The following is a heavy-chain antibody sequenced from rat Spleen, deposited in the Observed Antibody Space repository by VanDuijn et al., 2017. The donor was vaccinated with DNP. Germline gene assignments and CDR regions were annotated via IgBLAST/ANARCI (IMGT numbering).Heavy chain of an antibody. CDR2: ICYDGTTT. V-gene: IGHV5-7*01. J-gene: IGHJ2*01. CDR1: GFTFSDYN. CDR3: ARPDY. Sequence: EEQLVASGGGLVQPGRSLKLSCAASGFTFSDYNMAWVRQAPKKGLEWVATICYDGTTTYYRDSVKGRFTISRDNAKSILYLQMDSLRSEDTATYYCARPDYWGQGVMVTVSS.